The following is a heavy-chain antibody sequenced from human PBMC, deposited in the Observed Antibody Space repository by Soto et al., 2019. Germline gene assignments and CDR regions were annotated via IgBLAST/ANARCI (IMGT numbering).Heavy chain of an antibody. CDR1: GYIFSNHW. D-gene: IGHD3-9*01. CDR2: IYPGDSDT. V-gene: IGHV5-51*01. Sequence: PGESLKISCKGSGYIFSNHWIGWVRQMPGKGLEWMGIIYPGDSDTKYSPSFQGQVTISVDKSISTAYLHWSSLRASDTAMYYCVRPEIRRFDWLLRIDYWGQGTLVTVSS. J-gene: IGHJ4*02. CDR3: VRPEIRRFDWLLRIDY.